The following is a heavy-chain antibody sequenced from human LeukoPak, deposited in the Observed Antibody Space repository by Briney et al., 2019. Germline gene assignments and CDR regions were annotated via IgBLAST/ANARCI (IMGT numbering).Heavy chain of an antibody. V-gene: IGHV3-11*05. D-gene: IGHD2-15*01. Sequence: PGGSPRLSCAASGFTFSDYYMSWIRQAPGKGLEWVSYISSNSIYTNYADSVKGRFTIFRDNAKNSLYLQMNSLRAEDTAMYYCARGSVVAANLDYWGQGTLATVSS. CDR1: GFTFSDYY. J-gene: IGHJ4*02. CDR2: ISSNSIYT. CDR3: ARGSVVAANLDY.